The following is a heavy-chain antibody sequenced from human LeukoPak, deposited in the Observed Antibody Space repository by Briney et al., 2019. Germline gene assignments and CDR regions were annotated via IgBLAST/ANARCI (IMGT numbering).Heavy chain of an antibody. CDR2: INSDESST. CDR1: GFTFSEYW. CDR3: ARGGVFGRNGMDV. D-gene: IGHD6-13*01. Sequence: GGSLRLSCAASGFTFSEYWMHWVRQTPGKELVWVSRINSDESSTNYADSVKGRFTISGDNAKNTMYLQMNSLRVEDTAVYYCARGGVFGRNGMDVWGQGTTVTVSS. V-gene: IGHV3-74*01. J-gene: IGHJ6*02.